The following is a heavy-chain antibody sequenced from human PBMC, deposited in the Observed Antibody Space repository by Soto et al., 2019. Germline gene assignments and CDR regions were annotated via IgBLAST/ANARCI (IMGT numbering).Heavy chain of an antibody. J-gene: IGHJ6*02. V-gene: IGHV3-30*03. CDR1: GFTFSSYG. CDR2: ISYDGSNK. CDR3: VRAGVAPYYYYGMDV. Sequence: PGGSLRLSCAASGFTFSSYGMHWVRQAPGKGLEWVAVISYDGSNKYYADSVKGRFTISRDNSKNTLYLQMNSLRAEDTAVYYCVRAGVAPYYYYGMDVWGQGTTVTVSS. D-gene: IGHD2-8*01.